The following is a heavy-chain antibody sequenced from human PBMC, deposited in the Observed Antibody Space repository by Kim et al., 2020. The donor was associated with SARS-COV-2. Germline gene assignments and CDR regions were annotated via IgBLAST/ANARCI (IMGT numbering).Heavy chain of an antibody. CDR3: AGGRAGVVPSPVLGLGPYYEYQTLDV. Sequence: SETLSLTCAVYGGSFSGYSWTWIRQPPGKGLEWIGDINHGGSTKYNPSSKNQASSPVDTSRTQFPLLLRSATAADAAFYFCAGGRAGVVPSPVLGLGPYYEYQTLDVWGRGTTVIVSS. J-gene: IGHJ6*02. V-gene: IGHV4-34*01. CDR2: INHGGST. D-gene: IGHD5-12*01. CDR1: GGSFSGYS.